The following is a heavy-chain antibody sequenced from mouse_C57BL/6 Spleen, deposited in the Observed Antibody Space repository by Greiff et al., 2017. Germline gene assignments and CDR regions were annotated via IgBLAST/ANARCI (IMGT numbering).Heavy chain of an antibody. V-gene: IGHV1-55*01. D-gene: IGHD1-1*01. J-gene: IGHJ4*01. CDR1: GYTFTSYW. Sequence: QVQLQQSGAELVKPGASVKMSCKASGYTFTSYWITWVKQRPGQGLEWIGDIYPGSGSTNYNEKFKSKAPLTVDTSSSTAYMQLSSLTSEDSAVYYCARSRTTVVATDYAMDYWGQGTSVTVSS. CDR3: ARSRTTVVATDYAMDY. CDR2: IYPGSGST.